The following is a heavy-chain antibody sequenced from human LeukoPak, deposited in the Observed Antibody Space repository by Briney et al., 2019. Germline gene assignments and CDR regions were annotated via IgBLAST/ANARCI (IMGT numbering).Heavy chain of an antibody. D-gene: IGHD3-3*01. J-gene: IGHJ4*02. CDR3: ARSGFWSGYYALDY. CDR1: GGSFSGYY. V-gene: IGHV4-34*01. Sequence: ASETLSLTCAVYGGSFSGYYWSWIRQPPGKGLEWIGEINHSGGTNYNPSLKSRVTISVDTSKNQFSLKLSSVTAADTAVYYCARSGFWSGYYALDYWGQGTLVTVSS. CDR2: INHSGGT.